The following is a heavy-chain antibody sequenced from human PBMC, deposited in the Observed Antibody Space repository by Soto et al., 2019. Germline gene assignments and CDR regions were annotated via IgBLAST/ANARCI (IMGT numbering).Heavy chain of an antibody. D-gene: IGHD2-8*01. V-gene: IGHV4-39*07. CDR1: GGSISRSSYY. J-gene: IGHJ3*02. CDR3: ARSREDIVLMVYPYDAFDI. Sequence: SEALSVTCTVSGGSISRSSYYWGWIRQPPGKGLEWIGSIYYSGSTYYNPSLKSRVTISVDTSKNQFSLKLSSVTAADTAVYYCARSREDIVLMVYPYDAFDIWGQGTMVTVSS. CDR2: IYYSGST.